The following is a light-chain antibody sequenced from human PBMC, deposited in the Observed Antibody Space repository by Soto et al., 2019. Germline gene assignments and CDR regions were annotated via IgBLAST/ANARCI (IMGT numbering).Light chain of an antibody. V-gene: IGKV1-5*03. CDR3: QQYNSFPST. CDR1: QSIRSW. J-gene: IGKJ1*01. CDR2: KAS. Sequence: DIQMTQSPSTLSASVGDRVTITCRASQSIRSWLAWFQQKPGKAPKLLIYKASSLESGVPSRFSGSASGTEFTLTISSLQPDDFATYYCQQYNSFPSTFGQGTKVEIK.